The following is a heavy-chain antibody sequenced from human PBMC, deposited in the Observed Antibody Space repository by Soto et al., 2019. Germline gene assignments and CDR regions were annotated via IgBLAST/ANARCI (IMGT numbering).Heavy chain of an antibody. Sequence: GASVKVSCKASGYTFTSYAMHWVRQAPGQRLEWMGWINAGNGNTKYSQKFQGRVTITRDTSASTAYMELSSLRSEDTAVYYCAREYPDIVVVPAMWGYMDVWGKGTTVTVSS. J-gene: IGHJ6*03. CDR2: INAGNGNT. V-gene: IGHV1-3*01. D-gene: IGHD2-2*01. CDR3: AREYPDIVVVPAMWGYMDV. CDR1: GYTFTSYA.